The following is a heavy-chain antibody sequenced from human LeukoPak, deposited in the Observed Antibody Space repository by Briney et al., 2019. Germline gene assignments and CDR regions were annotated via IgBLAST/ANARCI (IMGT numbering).Heavy chain of an antibody. CDR1: GGSFSGYY. V-gene: IGHV4-34*01. CDR2: INHSGST. Sequence: SETLSLTCAVYGGSFSGYYWSWIRQPPGKGLEWIGEINHSGSTNYNPSLKSRVTISVDTSKNQFSLKLSSVTAADTAVYYCARASLYGSGKGYFDYWGQGTLVTVSS. CDR3: ARASLYGSGKGYFDY. J-gene: IGHJ4*02. D-gene: IGHD3-10*01.